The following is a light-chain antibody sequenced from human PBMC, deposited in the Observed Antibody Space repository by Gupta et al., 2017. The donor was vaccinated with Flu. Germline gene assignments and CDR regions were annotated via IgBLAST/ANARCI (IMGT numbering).Light chain of an antibody. J-gene: IGLJ3*02. V-gene: IGLV1-40*01. CDR2: GNS. CDR1: SSNIGAGYD. CDR3: QSYDSSLSGNWV. Sequence: QSVLTQPPSVSGAPGQRVTISCTGSSSNIGAGYDVHWYQQLPGTAPKPLIYGNSNRPSGVPDRFSGSKSGTSASLAITGLQAEDEADYYCQSYDSSLSGNWVFGGGTKLTGL.